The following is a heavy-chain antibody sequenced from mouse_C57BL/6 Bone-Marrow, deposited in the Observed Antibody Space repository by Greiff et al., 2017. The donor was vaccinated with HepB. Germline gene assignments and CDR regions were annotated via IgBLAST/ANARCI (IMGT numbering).Heavy chain of an antibody. V-gene: IGHV5-6*01. J-gene: IGHJ4*01. CDR2: ISSGGSYT. CDR3: ARQGRYYYGSSYVKYYYAMDY. Sequence: VQRVESGGDLVKPGGSLKLSCAASGFTFSSYGMSWVRQTPDKRLEWVATISSGGSYTYYPDSVKGRFTISRDNAKNTLYLQMSSLKSEDTAMYYCARQGRYYYGSSYVKYYYAMDYWGQGTSVTVSS. D-gene: IGHD1-1*01. CDR1: GFTFSSYG.